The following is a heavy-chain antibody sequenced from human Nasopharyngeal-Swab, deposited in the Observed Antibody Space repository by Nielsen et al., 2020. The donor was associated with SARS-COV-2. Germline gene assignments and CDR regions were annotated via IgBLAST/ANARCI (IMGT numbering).Heavy chain of an antibody. V-gene: IGHV4-34*01. D-gene: IGHD6-13*01. Sequence: SETLSLTCVVSGGSFSGYYWSWIRQPPGKGLEWIGEINHSGSINYNPSLKSRVTISVDTSKNQFPLNLSSVTAADTAVYYCARGGSSSWYYYYYGMDVWGQGTTVTVSS. CDR2: INHSGSI. J-gene: IGHJ6*02. CDR3: ARGGSSSWYYYYYGMDV. CDR1: GGSFSGYY.